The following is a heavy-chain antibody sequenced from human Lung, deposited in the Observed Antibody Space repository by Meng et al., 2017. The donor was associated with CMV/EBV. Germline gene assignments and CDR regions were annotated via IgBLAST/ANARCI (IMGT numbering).Heavy chain of an antibody. D-gene: IGHD4-11*01. J-gene: IGHJ3*02. V-gene: IGHV1-69*05. CDR3: ASTETTVIVDAFDI. CDR1: GYTFSSYA. CDR2: IIPIFGTA. Sequence: SVXVSXKASGYTFSSYAISWVRQAPGQGLEWMGGIIPIFGTANYAQKFQGRVTITTDESTSTAYMELSSLRSEDTAVYYCASTETTVIVDAFDIWGQGTMVTVSS.